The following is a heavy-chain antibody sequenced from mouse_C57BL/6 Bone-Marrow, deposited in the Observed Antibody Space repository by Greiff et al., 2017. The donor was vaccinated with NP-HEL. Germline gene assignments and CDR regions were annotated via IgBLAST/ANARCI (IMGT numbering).Heavy chain of an antibody. V-gene: IGHV1-82*01. Sequence: QVQLQQSGPELVKPGASVKISCKASGYAFSSSWMNWVKQRPGKGLEWIGRIYPGDGDTNYNGKFKGKATLTADKSSSTAYMQLSSLTSEDSAVYFCASRGWLLPLGYWGQGTLVTVSA. D-gene: IGHD2-3*01. J-gene: IGHJ3*01. CDR2: IYPGDGDT. CDR1: GYAFSSSW. CDR3: ASRGWLLPLGY.